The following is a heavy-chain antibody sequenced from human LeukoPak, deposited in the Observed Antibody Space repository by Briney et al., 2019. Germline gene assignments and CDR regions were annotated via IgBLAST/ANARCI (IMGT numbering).Heavy chain of an antibody. CDR1: GGSISSSSYY. V-gene: IGHV4-39*07. CDR2: IYYSGST. D-gene: IGHD3-10*01. J-gene: IGHJ6*03. Sequence: MSSETLSLTCTVSGGSISSSSYYWGWIRQPPGKGLEWIGSIYYSGSTYYNPSLKSRVTISVDTSKNQFSLKLSSVTAADTAVYYCAREMEDKSFSFGELRKNYYYYMDVWGKGTTVTVSS. CDR3: AREMEDKSFSFGELRKNYYYYMDV.